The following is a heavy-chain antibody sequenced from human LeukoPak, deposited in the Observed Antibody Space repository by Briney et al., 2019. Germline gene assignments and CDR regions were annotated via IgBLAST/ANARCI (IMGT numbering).Heavy chain of an antibody. V-gene: IGHV3-30-3*01. CDR3: ARDNGEYYDSSGYFDY. Sequence: GGSLRLSCAASGFTFSSYAMHWVRQAPGKGLEWVAVISYDGSNKYYADSVKGRFTISRDNYKNTLYLQMNSLRAEDTAVYYCARDNGEYYDSSGYFDYWGQGTLVTVSS. CDR1: GFTFSSYA. D-gene: IGHD3-22*01. CDR2: ISYDGSNK. J-gene: IGHJ4*02.